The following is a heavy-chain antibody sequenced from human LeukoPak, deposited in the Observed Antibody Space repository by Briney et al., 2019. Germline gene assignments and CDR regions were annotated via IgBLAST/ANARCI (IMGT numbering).Heavy chain of an antibody. J-gene: IGHJ5*02. CDR1: GGSISSGGYY. Sequence: PSQTLSLTCTVSGGSISSGGYYWSWIRQHPGKGLEWIGYIYYSGSTYYNPSLKSRVTISVDTSKNQFSLKLSSVTAADTAVYYCAREYLVVRGSGFDPWSQGTLVTVSS. D-gene: IGHD3-22*01. CDR3: AREYLVVRGSGFDP. V-gene: IGHV4-31*03. CDR2: IYYSGST.